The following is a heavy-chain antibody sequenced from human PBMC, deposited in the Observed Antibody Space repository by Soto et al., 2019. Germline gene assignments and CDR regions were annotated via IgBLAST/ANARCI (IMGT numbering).Heavy chain of an antibody. CDR1: VGSISSYY. J-gene: IGHJ5*02. Sequence: PSETLSLTCTVSVGSISSYYWSWIRQPPGKGLEWIGYIYYSGSTNYNPSLKSRVTISVDTSKNQFSLKLSSVTAADTAVYYCASIAARLNWFDPWGQGTLVTVSS. CDR3: ASIAARLNWFDP. D-gene: IGHD6-6*01. CDR2: IYYSGST. V-gene: IGHV4-59*01.